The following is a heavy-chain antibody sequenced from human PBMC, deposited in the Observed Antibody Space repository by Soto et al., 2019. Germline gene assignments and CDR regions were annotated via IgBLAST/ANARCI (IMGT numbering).Heavy chain of an antibody. CDR3: ARLHIVVVTAKDAFDI. CDR2: ISYDGSNK. V-gene: IGHV3-30-3*01. CDR1: GFTFSSYA. J-gene: IGHJ3*02. D-gene: IGHD2-21*02. Sequence: GGSLRLSCAASGFTFSSYATHWVRQAPGKGLEWVAVISYDGSNKYYADSVKGRFTISRDNSKNTLYLQMNSLRAEDTAVYYCARLHIVVVTAKDAFDIWGQGTMVTVSS.